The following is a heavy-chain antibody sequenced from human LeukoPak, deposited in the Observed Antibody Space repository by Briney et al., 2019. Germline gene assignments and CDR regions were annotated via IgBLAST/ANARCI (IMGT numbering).Heavy chain of an antibody. Sequence: SETLSLTCTVSGGSMSSYYWSWIRQSPGKGLEWIGYIYYSGSTNYNPSLKSRVTISVHSSKNQFSLKLSSVTAADTAVYYCARARGSVNYFGIYYFDYWGQGTLVSVSS. CDR1: GGSMSSYY. J-gene: IGHJ4*02. V-gene: IGHV4-59*12. CDR3: ARARGSVNYFGIYYFDY. CDR2: IYYSGST. D-gene: IGHD1-26*01.